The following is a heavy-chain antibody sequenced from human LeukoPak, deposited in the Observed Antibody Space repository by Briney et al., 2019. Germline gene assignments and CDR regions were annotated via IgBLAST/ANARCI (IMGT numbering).Heavy chain of an antibody. Sequence: PGGSLRLSCAASGFTFSSYAMYWVRQAPGKGLEWVAVISYDGSNKYYADSVKGRFTISRDNSKNTLYLQMNSLRAEDTAVYYCARDRALQWLAPEGYGMDVWGQGTTVTVSS. CDR3: ARDRALQWLAPEGYGMDV. J-gene: IGHJ6*02. D-gene: IGHD6-19*01. CDR1: GFTFSSYA. CDR2: ISYDGSNK. V-gene: IGHV3-30-3*01.